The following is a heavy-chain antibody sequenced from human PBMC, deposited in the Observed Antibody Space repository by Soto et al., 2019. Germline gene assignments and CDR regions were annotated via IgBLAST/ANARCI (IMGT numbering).Heavy chain of an antibody. Sequence: QVQLQESGPGLVRPSQTLSLTCTVSGVSISSGGYYWSWIRQHPGKGLEWIGYIYDSGTTYYNTSLKSRVTISGDTSNNQMSLKLTSVTAADTAVDYCARGEVRTTFRNWGKGTLVSVSS. V-gene: IGHV4-31*03. CDR1: GVSISSGGYY. CDR3: ARGEVRTTFRN. CDR2: IYDSGTT. J-gene: IGHJ4*02. D-gene: IGHD3-10*01.